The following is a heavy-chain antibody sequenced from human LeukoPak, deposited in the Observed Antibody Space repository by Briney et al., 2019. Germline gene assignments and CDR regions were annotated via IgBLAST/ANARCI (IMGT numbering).Heavy chain of an antibody. CDR1: GFTFSSYD. V-gene: IGHV3-13*01. Sequence: GGSLRLSCAASGFTFSSYDIHWVRQTTGKGLGWVSAIGPAGDTYYLGSVKGRFTISRENAKNSLYLQMDSLRAGDTAVYYCARGVTSSSYAFDIWGQGTMVTVSS. CDR3: ARGVTSSSYAFDI. D-gene: IGHD6-13*01. J-gene: IGHJ3*02. CDR2: IGPAGDT.